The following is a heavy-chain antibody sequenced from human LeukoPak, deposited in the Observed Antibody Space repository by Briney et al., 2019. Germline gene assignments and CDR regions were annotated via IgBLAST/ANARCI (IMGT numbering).Heavy chain of an antibody. CDR3: ARLVATTGRLYFDY. CDR2: IYSGGNT. J-gene: IGHJ4*02. D-gene: IGHD1-1*01. CDR1: GFTVSSNY. V-gene: IGHV3-53*01. Sequence: PGGPLRLSCAASGFTVSSNYMGWVRQAPGKGLEYVSVIYSGGNTYYAGSVKGRFTISRDNSKNTVYLQMNSLRAEDTAVFYCARLVATTGRLYFDYWGQGNLVTVSS.